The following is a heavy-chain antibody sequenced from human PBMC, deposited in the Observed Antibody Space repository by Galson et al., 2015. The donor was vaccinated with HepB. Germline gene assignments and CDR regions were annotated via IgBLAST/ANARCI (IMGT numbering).Heavy chain of an antibody. D-gene: IGHD1-26*01. CDR3: ARILGRELYFDY. V-gene: IGHV2-70*11. CDR2: IDWDDDK. Sequence: PALVKPTQTLTLTCTFSGFSLSTSGMCVSWIRQPPGKALEWLARIDWDDDKYYSTSLKTRLTISKDTSKNQVVLTMTNMDPVVTATYYCARILGRELYFDYWGQGTLVTVSS. J-gene: IGHJ4*02. CDR1: GFSLSTSGMC.